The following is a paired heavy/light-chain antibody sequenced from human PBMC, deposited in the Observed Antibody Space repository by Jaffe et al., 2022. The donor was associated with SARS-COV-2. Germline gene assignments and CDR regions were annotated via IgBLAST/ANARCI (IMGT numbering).Heavy chain of an antibody. J-gene: IGHJ3*02. Sequence: EVQLVESGGGLVQPGRSLRLSCAASGFTFDDYAMHWVRQAPGKGLEWVSGISWNSGSIGYADSVKGRFTISRDNAKNSLYLQMNSLRAEDTALYYCAKDIGGLAVAGHKSFADAFDIWGQGTMVTVSS. V-gene: IGHV3-9*01. CDR2: ISWNSGSI. CDR1: GFTFDDYA. D-gene: IGHD6-19*01. CDR3: AKDIGGLAVAGHKSFADAFDI.
Light chain of an antibody. Sequence: QSALTQPASVSGSPGQSITISCTGTSSDVGSYNLVSWYQQHPGKAPKLMIYEGSKRPSGVSNRFSGSKSGNTASLTISGLQAEDEADYYCCSYAGSSTFVFGTGTKVTVL. CDR3: CSYAGSSTFV. V-gene: IGLV2-23*01. J-gene: IGLJ1*01. CDR2: EGS. CDR1: SSDVGSYNL.